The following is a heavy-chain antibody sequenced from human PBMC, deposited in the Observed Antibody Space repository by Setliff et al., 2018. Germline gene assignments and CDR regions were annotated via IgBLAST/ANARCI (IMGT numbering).Heavy chain of an antibody. D-gene: IGHD2-21*02. V-gene: IGHV3-33*01. CDR2: IWNDGSSK. J-gene: IGHJ6*02. Sequence: PGGSLRLSCVASGFTFSNYGMHWVRQAPGKGLEWVALIWNDGSSKFYGDSVKGRFTISRDNSKNTLYLQMDSLRAEDTAVYYCARNWVTAQHDYYGMDVWGQGTTVTVSS. CDR3: ARNWVTAQHDYYGMDV. CDR1: GFTFSNYG.